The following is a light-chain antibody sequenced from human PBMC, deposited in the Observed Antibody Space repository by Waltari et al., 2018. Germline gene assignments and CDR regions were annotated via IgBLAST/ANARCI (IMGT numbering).Light chain of an antibody. J-gene: IGKJ1*01. CDR3: QQYYTIPPRT. CDR2: WAS. V-gene: IGKV4-1*01. CDR1: QSVLYTSNNKNY. Sequence: DIVMTQSPDSLAVSLGERATINCKSSQSVLYTSNNKNYLAWYQQKPGQPPKLLIYWASTRKSGVPDRFSGSGSEADFTLTISSLQAEDVAVYYCQQYYTIPPRTFGQGTKVEIK.